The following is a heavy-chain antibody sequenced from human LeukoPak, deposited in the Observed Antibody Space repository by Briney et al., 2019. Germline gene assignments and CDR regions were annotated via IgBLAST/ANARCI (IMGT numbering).Heavy chain of an antibody. CDR2: ISGSAGGT. V-gene: IGHV3-23*01. CDR1: GFTLSSYM. Sequence: PGGSLRLPCVASGFTLSSYMMSRVRQAPGKGLEWVSGISGSAGGTFYSDSVRGRFTISRDSPKNTLYLQMNSLRVEDTAVYYCTKDPLDYWGQGTLVTVSS. CDR3: TKDPLDY. J-gene: IGHJ4*02.